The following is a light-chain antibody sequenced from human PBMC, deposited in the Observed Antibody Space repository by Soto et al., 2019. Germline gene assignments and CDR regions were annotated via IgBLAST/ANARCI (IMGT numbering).Light chain of an antibody. J-gene: IGKJ1*01. CDR2: GAS. V-gene: IGKV3-15*01. Sequence: EIELTQSPATLSLSPGERATLSCRASQSVSSNLAWYQQKPGQAPRLLIYGASTRATGIPARFSGSGSGTEFTLTINSLQPDDFATYYCQQYNSYWTFGQGTKVDI. CDR3: QQYNSYWT. CDR1: QSVSSN.